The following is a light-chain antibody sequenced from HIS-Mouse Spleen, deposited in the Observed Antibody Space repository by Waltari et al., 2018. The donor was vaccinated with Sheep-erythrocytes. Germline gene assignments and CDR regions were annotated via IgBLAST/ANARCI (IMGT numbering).Light chain of an antibody. CDR2: DDS. Sequence: SYVLTQPPSVSVAPGQTARITCGGNNIGSKSVHWYQQKPGQAPVLVVCDDSDRPSGIPVRCSGSNSGNTATLTISRVEAGDEADYYCQVWDSSSDPVVFGGGTKLTVL. J-gene: IGLJ2*01. V-gene: IGLV3-21*02. CDR3: QVWDSSSDPVV. CDR1: NIGSKS.